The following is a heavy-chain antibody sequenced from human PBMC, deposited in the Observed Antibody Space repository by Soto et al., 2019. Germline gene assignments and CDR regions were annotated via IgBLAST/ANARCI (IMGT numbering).Heavy chain of an antibody. CDR2: IIPSYDRT. D-gene: IGHD4-17*01. CDR3: ARDPSNDYGGDTFDY. Sequence: SVKVSCKASGGTFSSYAIHWVRQAPGQGLEWLGKIIPSYDRTNYAQKFQGRVTVTADTYTTTAYMELSSLRSDDTAVYYCARDPSNDYGGDTFDYWGQGTLVTVSS. CDR1: GGTFSSYA. V-gene: IGHV1-69*04. J-gene: IGHJ4*02.